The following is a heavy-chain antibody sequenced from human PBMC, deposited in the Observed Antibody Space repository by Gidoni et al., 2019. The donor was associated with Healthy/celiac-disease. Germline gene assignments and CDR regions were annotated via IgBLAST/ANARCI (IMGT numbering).Heavy chain of an antibody. CDR1: GFTFSDYY. Sequence: GESGGGLVKPGGSLRLSCAASGFTFSDYYMRWIRQAPGKGLEWVSYISSSGSTIYYADSVKGRFTISRDNAKNSLYLQMNSLRAEDTAVYYCARGLEYQLLYYYYGMDVWGQGTTVTVSS. V-gene: IGHV3-11*01. CDR2: ISSSGSTI. D-gene: IGHD2-2*01. CDR3: ARGLEYQLLYYYYGMDV. J-gene: IGHJ6*02.